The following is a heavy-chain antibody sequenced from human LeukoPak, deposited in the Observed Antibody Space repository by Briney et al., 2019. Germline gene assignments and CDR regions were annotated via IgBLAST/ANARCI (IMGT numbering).Heavy chain of an antibody. CDR3: ARIRDGYNDAYDI. J-gene: IGHJ3*02. D-gene: IGHD5-24*01. V-gene: IGHV1-46*01. CDR1: GYTFTNYY. Sequence: ASVKVSCKASGYTFTNYYIHWVRQAPGQGLEWMGLINPGGGNTNYAQNFQGRVTMARDTSASTVYMELSSLRSEDTAIYYCARIRDGYNDAYDIWGQGTVVTVPS. CDR2: INPGGGNT.